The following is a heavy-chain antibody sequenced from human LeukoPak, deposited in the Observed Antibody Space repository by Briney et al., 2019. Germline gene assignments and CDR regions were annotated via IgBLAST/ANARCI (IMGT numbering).Heavy chain of an antibody. V-gene: IGHV4-59*01. CDR2: IYYSGST. Sequence: SETLSLTCTVSGGSISSYYWSWIRQPPGKELERIGYIYYSGSTNYNPSLKSRVTISVDTSKNQFSLKLSSVTAADTAVYYCASGIDSSGYYPGDYWGQGTLVTVSS. CDR1: GGSISSYY. J-gene: IGHJ4*02. D-gene: IGHD3-22*01. CDR3: ASGIDSSGYYPGDY.